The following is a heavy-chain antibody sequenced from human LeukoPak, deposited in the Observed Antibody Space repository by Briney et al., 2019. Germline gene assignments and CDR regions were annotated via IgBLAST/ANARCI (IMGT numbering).Heavy chain of an antibody. Sequence: SETLSLTCTVSGGSVSSGSYYWSWIRQPPGKGLEWIGYIYYSGSTNYNPSLKSRVTISIDTSKNQFSLKLSSVTAADTAVYYCARDVYYDSSGYYYNAFDIWGQGTMVTVSS. CDR1: GGSVSSGSYY. J-gene: IGHJ3*02. CDR2: IYYSGST. CDR3: ARDVYYDSSGYYYNAFDI. V-gene: IGHV4-61*01. D-gene: IGHD3-22*01.